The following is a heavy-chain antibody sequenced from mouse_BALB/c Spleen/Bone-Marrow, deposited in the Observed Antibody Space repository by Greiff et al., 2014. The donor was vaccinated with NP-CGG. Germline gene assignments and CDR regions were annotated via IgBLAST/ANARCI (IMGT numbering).Heavy chain of an antibody. V-gene: IGHV1S34*01. CDR1: GYSFTGYY. CDR2: ISCYNGAT. CDR3: ARVYTTATLWYCDV. Sequence: LVKTGASVKISCKASGYSFTGYYMHWVKQSHGKSLEWIGYISCYNGATSHNQKFKGKATFTVDTPSSTAYMQCNSLTSEDCAVYYCARVYTTATLWYCDVWGAGTTVTVSS. D-gene: IGHD1-2*01. J-gene: IGHJ1*01.